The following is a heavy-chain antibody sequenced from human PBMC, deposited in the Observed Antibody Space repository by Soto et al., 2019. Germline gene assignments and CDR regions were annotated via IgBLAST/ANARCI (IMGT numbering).Heavy chain of an antibody. CDR2: VYYSGST. Sequence: ASETLSLTCTVSGASINNNYYYWSWIRQTPGKGLEWIGYVYYSGSTDYIPSLKSRLSMSIDESQNQFTLKLNSVTAADTATYYCARMSYFYDKWYFDLWGRGTLVTVSS. V-gene: IGHV4-30-4*01. J-gene: IGHJ2*01. CDR1: GASINNNYYY. D-gene: IGHD3-22*01. CDR3: ARMSYFYDKWYFDL.